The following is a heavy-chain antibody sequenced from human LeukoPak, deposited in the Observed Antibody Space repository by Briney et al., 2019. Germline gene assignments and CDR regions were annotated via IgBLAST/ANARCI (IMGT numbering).Heavy chain of an antibody. J-gene: IGHJ4*02. Sequence: SETLSLTCTVSGGSISSYYWSWIRQPPGKGLKWIGNIYYSGYTTYSPSLRSRVTISVDASKNQFSLKLSSVTAADTAVYYCARISPAAVDYWGQGTLVTVSS. V-gene: IGHV4-59*12. CDR3: ARISPAAVDY. CDR1: GGSISSYY. CDR2: IYYSGYT.